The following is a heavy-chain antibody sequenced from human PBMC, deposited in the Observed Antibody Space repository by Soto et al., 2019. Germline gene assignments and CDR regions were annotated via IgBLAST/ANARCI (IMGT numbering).Heavy chain of an antibody. V-gene: IGHV3-15*01. CDR2: IKSKTDGGTT. CDR3: TTDQEQHYYYYCGMDV. CDR1: GFTFSNAW. J-gene: IGHJ6*02. Sequence: PGGSLRLSCAASGFTFSNAWMSWVRQAPGKGLEWVGRIKSKTDGGTTDYAAPVKGRFTISRDDSKNTLYLQMNSLKTEDTAVYYCTTDQEQHYYYYCGMDVWGQGTTATV. D-gene: IGHD6-13*01.